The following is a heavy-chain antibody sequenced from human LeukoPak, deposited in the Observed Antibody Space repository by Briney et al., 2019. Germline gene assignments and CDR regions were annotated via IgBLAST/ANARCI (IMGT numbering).Heavy chain of an antibody. V-gene: IGHV4-39*06. D-gene: IGHD3-22*01. CDR2: VSYTGTT. J-gene: IGHJ2*01. Sequence: PSETLSLTCAVSDGYISRSNFYWGWIRQPPGKGPEWIGTVSYTGTTYYKPSLQSRVAMSIDTSKNEFGLESTSVTAADTAVYYCARGNMISVASDWYFDLWGRGTLVTVSS. CDR3: ARGNMISVASDWYFDL. CDR1: DGYISRSNFY.